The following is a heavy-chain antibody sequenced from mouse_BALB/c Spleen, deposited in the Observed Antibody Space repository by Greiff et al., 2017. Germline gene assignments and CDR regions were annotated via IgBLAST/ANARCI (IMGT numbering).Heavy chain of an antibody. CDR1: GYTFTNYW. CDR3: ARGGSSPNAMDY. V-gene: IGHV1-63*02. CDR2: IYPGGGYT. Sequence: VQLQQSGAELVRPGTSVKISCKASGYTFTNYWLGWVKQRPGHGLEWIGDIYPGGGYTNYNEKFKGKATLTADTSSSTAYMQLSSLTSEDSAVYFCARGGSSPNAMDYWGQGTSVTVSS. D-gene: IGHD1-1*01. J-gene: IGHJ4*01.